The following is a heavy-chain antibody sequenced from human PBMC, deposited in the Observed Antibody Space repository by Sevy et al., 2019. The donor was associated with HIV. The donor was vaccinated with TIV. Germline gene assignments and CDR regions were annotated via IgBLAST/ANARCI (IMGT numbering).Heavy chain of an antibody. J-gene: IGHJ4*02. Sequence: SETLSLTCTVSGGSISSSSYYWGWIRQPPGKGLEWIGSIYYSGSTYYNPSLKSRVTISVDTSKNQFSLKLSSVTAAETAVYYCARHAGYSSGWLYYFDYWGQGTLVTVSS. D-gene: IGHD6-19*01. CDR1: GGSISSSSYY. V-gene: IGHV4-39*01. CDR2: IYYSGST. CDR3: ARHAGYSSGWLYYFDY.